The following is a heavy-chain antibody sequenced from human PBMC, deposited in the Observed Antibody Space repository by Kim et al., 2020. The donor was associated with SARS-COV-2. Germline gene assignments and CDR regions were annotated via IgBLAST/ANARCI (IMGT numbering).Heavy chain of an antibody. D-gene: IGHD1-1*01. CDR3: AIPRNWKVAY. CDR1: AFTFSAFD. CDR2: ISVSGAST. V-gene: IGHV3-23*01. J-gene: IGHJ4*02. Sequence: GGSLRLSCAASAFTFSAFDMSWVRQAPGKGLEWVSSISVSGASTYYADSVKGRFTISRDNSKNILYLQMNSLRADDTALYYCAIPRNWKVAYWGPGTLVTASS.